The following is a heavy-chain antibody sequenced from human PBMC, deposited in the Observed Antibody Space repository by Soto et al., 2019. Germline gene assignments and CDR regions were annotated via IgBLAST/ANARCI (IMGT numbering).Heavy chain of an antibody. D-gene: IGHD6-19*01. V-gene: IGHV4-39*01. Sequence: TSETLSLTCTVSGGSISSSSYYWGWIRQPPGKGLEWIGSIYYSGSTYYNPSLKSRVTISVDTSKNQFSLKLSSVTAADTAVYYCARRGRAVAGTRRGAFDIWGQGTMVTVSS. CDR3: ARRGRAVAGTRRGAFDI. CDR2: IYYSGST. CDR1: GGSISSSSYY. J-gene: IGHJ3*02.